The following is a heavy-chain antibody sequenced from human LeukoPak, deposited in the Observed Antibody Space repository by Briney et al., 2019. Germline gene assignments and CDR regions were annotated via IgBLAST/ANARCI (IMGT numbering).Heavy chain of an antibody. D-gene: IGHD1-1*01. CDR3: ARRPNWCSIFDY. Sequence: SETLSLTCTGSGGSIRSYYWSWIWQPPGQGLEWIGYIYTSGSTNYNPSLKSRVTISVDTSKNQFSLKLSSVTAADTALYYCARRPNWCSIFDYWGQGTLVTVSS. V-gene: IGHV4-4*09. J-gene: IGHJ4*02. CDR1: GGSIRSYY. CDR2: IYTSGST.